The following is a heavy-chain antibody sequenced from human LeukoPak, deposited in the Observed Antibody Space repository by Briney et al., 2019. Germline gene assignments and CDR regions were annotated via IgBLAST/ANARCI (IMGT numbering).Heavy chain of an antibody. J-gene: IGHJ4*02. V-gene: IGHV4-39*01. Sequence: PSETLSLTCTVSGGSISSSSYYWGWIRQPPGKGLEWIGSIYYSGSTYYNPSLKSRVTISVDTSKNQFSLKLSSVTAADTAVYYCARDYGGNSGFSFYYFDYRGQGTLVTVSS. CDR3: ARDYGGNSGFSFYYFDY. CDR1: GGSISSSSYY. D-gene: IGHD4-23*01. CDR2: IYYSGST.